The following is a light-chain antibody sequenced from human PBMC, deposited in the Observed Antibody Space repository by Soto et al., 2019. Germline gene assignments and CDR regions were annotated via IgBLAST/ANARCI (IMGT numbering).Light chain of an antibody. Sequence: EIVLTQSPATLSLSPGERATLSCRASQSVSSYLAWYQQKPGQAPRLLIYDASNRVTGIPARFSGSGSGTDFTLTISSLEPEDFAVYYCQQRTLFGQGTRLEIK. CDR1: QSVSSY. J-gene: IGKJ5*01. CDR2: DAS. V-gene: IGKV3-11*01. CDR3: QQRTL.